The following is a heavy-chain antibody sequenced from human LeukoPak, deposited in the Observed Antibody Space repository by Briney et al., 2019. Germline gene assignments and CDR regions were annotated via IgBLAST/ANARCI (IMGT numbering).Heavy chain of an antibody. CDR3: ARVGWYDAFDI. CDR2: IYYSGST. V-gene: IGHV4-59*01. D-gene: IGHD6-19*01. J-gene: IGHJ3*02. Sequence: SETLSLTCTASGGSISSYYWSWIRQPPGKGLEWIGYIYYSGSTNYNPSLKSRVTISVDTSKNQFSLKLSSVTAADTAVYYCARVGWYDAFDIWGQGTMVTVSS. CDR1: GGSISSYY.